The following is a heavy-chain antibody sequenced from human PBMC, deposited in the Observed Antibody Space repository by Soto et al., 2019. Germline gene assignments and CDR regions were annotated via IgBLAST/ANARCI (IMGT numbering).Heavy chain of an antibody. Sequence: GGSLRLSCAASDFSFSSYAMHWIRQAPGKGLEWLAVISFDGNIIQYADSVKGRFIISRDNSKNTLYLQMNSLRGDDTAVYYCARTFDTITYYFDYWGQGTLVTVS. V-gene: IGHV3-30-3*01. D-gene: IGHD3-9*01. J-gene: IGHJ4*02. CDR2: ISFDGNII. CDR1: DFSFSSYA. CDR3: ARTFDTITYYFDY.